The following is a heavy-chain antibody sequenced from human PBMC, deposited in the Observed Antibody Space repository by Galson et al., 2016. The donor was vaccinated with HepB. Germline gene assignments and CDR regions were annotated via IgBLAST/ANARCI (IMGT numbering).Heavy chain of an antibody. D-gene: IGHD3-3*01. V-gene: IGHV3-23*01. Sequence: SLRLSCAASGFSFSRYVMSWVRQAPGKGLEWVSGISDSGGTTYYADSVKGRFTISRDNSKTPLYLRMNNLRAEDTALYYCAKGRGEWLYNFDYWGQGTLVTVSS. CDR1: GFSFSRYV. J-gene: IGHJ4*02. CDR2: ISDSGGTT. CDR3: AKGRGEWLYNFDY.